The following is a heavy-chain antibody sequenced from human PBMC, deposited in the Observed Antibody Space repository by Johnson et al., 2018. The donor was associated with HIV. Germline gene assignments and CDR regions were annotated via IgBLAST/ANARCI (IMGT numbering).Heavy chain of an antibody. V-gene: IGHV3-30*04. CDR3: AKDIAIVGRTGNAFDI. D-gene: IGHD1-26*01. CDR1: GFTFSSYA. J-gene: IGHJ3*02. Sequence: QVQLVESGGGVVQPGRSLRLSCAASGFTFSSYAMHWVRQAPGKGLEWVAVISYDGSNKYYADSVKGRFTISRDNSKNSLYLQMNSLRAEDTAVYYCAKDIAIVGRTGNAFDIWGQGTMVTVSS. CDR2: ISYDGSNK.